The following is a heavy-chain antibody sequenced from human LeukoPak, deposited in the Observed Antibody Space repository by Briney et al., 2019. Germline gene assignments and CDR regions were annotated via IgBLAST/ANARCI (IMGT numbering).Heavy chain of an antibody. V-gene: IGHV3-23*01. CDR2: ISAGGGST. CDR1: GFTFSSYA. Sequence: PGGSLRLSCAASGFTFSSYAMSWVRQAPGTGLEWVSAISAGGGSTYYGDSVKGRFTISRDNSKNTLYLQMNSLRAEDTAIYYCAKESANWGYNWFDPWGQGTLVTVSS. J-gene: IGHJ5*02. D-gene: IGHD7-27*01. CDR3: AKESANWGYNWFDP.